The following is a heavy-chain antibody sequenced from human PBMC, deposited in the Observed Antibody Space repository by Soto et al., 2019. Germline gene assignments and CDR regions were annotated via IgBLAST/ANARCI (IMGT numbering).Heavy chain of an antibody. V-gene: IGHV3-30*03. Sequence: QVQLVESGGGVVQPGRSLRLSCVASGLTFNLYDIYWDRQAPGKGLEWVALISYDGSDKYYADSVKGRFTISRDNSKNALYLQLDNLRTDDTAVYHCAIIHSGSFGFDIWGQGTVVTVSS. CDR2: ISYDGSDK. J-gene: IGHJ3*02. CDR1: GLTFNLYD. CDR3: AIIHSGSFGFDI. D-gene: IGHD1-26*01.